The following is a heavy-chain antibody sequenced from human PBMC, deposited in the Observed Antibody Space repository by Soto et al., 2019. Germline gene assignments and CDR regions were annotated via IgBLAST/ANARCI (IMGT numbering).Heavy chain of an antibody. J-gene: IGHJ2*01. CDR1: GFTFSSYA. Sequence: EVQLLESGGGLVQPGGSLRLSCAASGFTFSSYAMSWVRQAPGKGLEWVSAISGSGGSTYYADSVKGRFTISRDNSKNTMNLQMNSLRAEDTAVYHCAKDGASSWYGWYFDLWGRGTLVTVSS. D-gene: IGHD6-13*01. CDR3: AKDGASSWYGWYFDL. V-gene: IGHV3-23*01. CDR2: ISGSGGST.